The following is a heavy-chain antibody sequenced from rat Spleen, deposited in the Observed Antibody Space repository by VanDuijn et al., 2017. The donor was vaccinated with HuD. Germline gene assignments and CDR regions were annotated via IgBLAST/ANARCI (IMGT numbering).Heavy chain of an antibody. V-gene: IGHV5S13*01. CDR2: ISTGGGNT. CDR3: AKGGDYYSGDGWFAY. J-gene: IGHJ3*01. D-gene: IGHD1-1*01. CDR1: GFTYSNYV. Sequence: EVQLVESGGGLVQPGRSLKLSCAASGFTYSNYVMAWVRQAPTKGLEWVASISTGGGNTYYRDSVKGRFTISRDNAKNTLYLQMDSLRSEDTATYYCAKGGDYYSGDGWFAYWGQGTLVTVSS.